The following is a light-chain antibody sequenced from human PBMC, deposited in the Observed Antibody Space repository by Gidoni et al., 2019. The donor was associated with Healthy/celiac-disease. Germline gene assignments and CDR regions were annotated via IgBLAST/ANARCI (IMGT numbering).Light chain of an antibody. Sequence: DIVMTPSPDSLAVSLGERATIHCKSSQSVLYSSNNKNYLAWYQQKPGQPPKLLIYWASTRESGVPDRFSGSGSGTDFTLTISSLQDEDVAVYYCQQYYSTPMYTFGQGTKLEIK. J-gene: IGKJ2*01. CDR2: WAS. CDR3: QQYYSTPMYT. V-gene: IGKV4-1*01. CDR1: QSVLYSSNNKNY.